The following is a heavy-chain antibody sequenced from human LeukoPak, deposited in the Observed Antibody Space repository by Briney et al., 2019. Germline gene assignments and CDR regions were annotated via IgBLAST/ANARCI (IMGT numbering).Heavy chain of an antibody. V-gene: IGHV4-59*01. CDR2: IYYSGST. D-gene: IGHD3-16*02. CDR1: GGSISSYY. Sequence: PSETLSLTCTVSGGSISSYYWSWIRQPPGKGLEWIGYIYYSGSTNYNPSLKSRVTISVDTSKNQFSLKLSSVTAADTAVYYCARAGYYDYFWGSYLFFGSSPSDAFDIWGQGTMVTVSS. CDR3: ARAGYYDYFWGSYLFFGSSPSDAFDI. J-gene: IGHJ3*02.